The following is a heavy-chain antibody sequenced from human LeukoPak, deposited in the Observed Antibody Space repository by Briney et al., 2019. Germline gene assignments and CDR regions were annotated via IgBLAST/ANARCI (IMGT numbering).Heavy chain of an antibody. D-gene: IGHD6-13*01. V-gene: IGHV3-33*08. CDR1: GFTFSSYG. CDR2: IWYDGSNK. J-gene: IGHJ4*02. CDR3: TRDQYSSSCDY. Sequence: GGSLRLSCAASGFTFSSYGMHWVRQAPGKGLEWVAVIWYDGSNKYYADSVKGRFTISRDNSKNTLYLQMNRLRAEDTAVYYCTRDQYSSSCDYWGQGTLVTVFS.